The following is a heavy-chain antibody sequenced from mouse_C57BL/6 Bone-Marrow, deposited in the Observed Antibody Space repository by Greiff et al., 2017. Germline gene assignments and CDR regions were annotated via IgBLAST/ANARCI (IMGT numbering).Heavy chain of an antibody. CDR2: SRNKANDYTT. D-gene: IGHD1-2*01. CDR1: GFTFSDFY. J-gene: IGHJ2*01. CDR3: ARDHHYYGLDY. Sequence: EVKVVESGGGSVQSGRSLRLSCATSGFTFSDFYMEWVRQAPGKGLEWIAASRNKANDYTTEYSASVKGRFIVSRDTSQSILYLQMNALRAEDTAIYYCARDHHYYGLDYWGQGTTLTVSS. V-gene: IGHV7-1*01.